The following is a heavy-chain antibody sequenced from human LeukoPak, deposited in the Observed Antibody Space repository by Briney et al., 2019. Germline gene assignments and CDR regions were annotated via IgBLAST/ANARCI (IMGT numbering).Heavy chain of an antibody. V-gene: IGHV3-30-3*01. CDR3: ARSIAVAGTIFDY. Sequence: PGGSLRLSCAASGFTFSSYAMHWVRQAPGKGLEWVAVISYDGSNKYYADSVKGRFTISRDNSNNTLYLQMNSLRAEDTAVYYCARSIAVAGTIFDYWGQGTLVTVSS. CDR1: GFTFSSYA. J-gene: IGHJ4*02. CDR2: ISYDGSNK. D-gene: IGHD6-19*01.